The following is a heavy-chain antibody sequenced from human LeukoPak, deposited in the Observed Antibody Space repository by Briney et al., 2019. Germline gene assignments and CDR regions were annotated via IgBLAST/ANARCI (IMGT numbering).Heavy chain of an antibody. D-gene: IGHD3-16*02. V-gene: IGHV4-34*01. CDR1: GGSFSGYY. CDR3: ARGVIDYYYYYMDV. Sequence: SETLSLTCAVYGGSFSGYYWSWIRQPPGKGLEWIGEINHSGSTNYNPSLKSRVTISVDTSKNQFSLKLSSVTAADTAVYYCARGVIDYYYYYMDVWGKGTTVTISS. CDR2: INHSGST. J-gene: IGHJ6*03.